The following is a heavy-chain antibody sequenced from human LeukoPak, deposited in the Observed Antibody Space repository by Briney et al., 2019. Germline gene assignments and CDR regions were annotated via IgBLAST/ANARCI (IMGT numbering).Heavy chain of an antibody. CDR3: AKNLYCGGGSCYPSALGMDV. CDR1: GFTFSSYA. CDR2: VSNGAGST. Sequence: HTGGSLRLSCAASGFTFSSYAMSWVRQAPGKGLEWVSVVSNGAGSTYYADSVKGRFTISRDNSKNTLFLQMNSLRAEDTAVYYCAKNLYCGGGSCYPSALGMDVWGQGTTVTVSS. D-gene: IGHD2-15*01. V-gene: IGHV3-23*01. J-gene: IGHJ6*02.